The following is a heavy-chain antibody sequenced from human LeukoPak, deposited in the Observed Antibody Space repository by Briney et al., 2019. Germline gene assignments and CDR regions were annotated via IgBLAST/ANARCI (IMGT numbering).Heavy chain of an antibody. Sequence: SETLSLTCTVSGGSISSYYWSWIRQPPGKGLEWIGYIYYSGSTNYNPSLKSRVTISVDTSKNQFSLKLSSVTAADTAVYYCARLFTWYGFDYWGQGTLVTVSS. CDR3: ARLFTWYGFDY. CDR2: IYYSGST. CDR1: GGSISSYY. D-gene: IGHD6-13*01. V-gene: IGHV4-59*08. J-gene: IGHJ4*02.